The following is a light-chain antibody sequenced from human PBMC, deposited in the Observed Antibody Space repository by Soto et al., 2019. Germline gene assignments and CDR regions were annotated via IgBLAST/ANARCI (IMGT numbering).Light chain of an antibody. CDR2: GSS. CDR3: QYYASSPTWT. J-gene: IGKJ1*01. V-gene: IGKV3-20*01. Sequence: EIVLTQSPGTLSLSPGERATLSCRASQTISSSYLAWYLQKPGQAPRLLIYGSSTRATGIADRFSGGGSGTDFTLTISRLEPEDFAVYYCQYYASSPTWTFGQGTKVEVK. CDR1: QTISSSY.